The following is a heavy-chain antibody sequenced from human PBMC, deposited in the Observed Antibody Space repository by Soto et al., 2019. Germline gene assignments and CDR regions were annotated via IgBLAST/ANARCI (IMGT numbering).Heavy chain of an antibody. J-gene: IGHJ4*02. V-gene: IGHV4-39*01. CDR2: IYYSGST. D-gene: IGHD1-26*01. CDR3: ARHGMGATRYYFDY. CDR1: GGSISSSSYY. Sequence: SETLSLTCTVSGGSISSSSYYWGWIRQPTGKGLEWIGSIYYSGSTYYNPSLKSRVTISVDTSKNQFSLKLSSVTAADTAVYYCARHGMGATRYYFDYWGQGTLVTVSS.